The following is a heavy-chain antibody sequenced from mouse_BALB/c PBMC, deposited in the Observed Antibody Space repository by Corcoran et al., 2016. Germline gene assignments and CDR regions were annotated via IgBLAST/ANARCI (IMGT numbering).Heavy chain of an antibody. CDR1: GYTFTKYG. V-gene: IGHV9-1*02. CDR2: INTYTGEP. CDR3: AREPYAMDY. J-gene: IGHJ4*01. Sequence: QIQLVQSGPELKKPGETVKISCKASGYTFTKYGMNWVKQAPGKGLKWMGWINTYTGEPTYADDFKGRFAFSLETSASTAYLQINNLKNEDMATYFCAREPYAMDYWGQGTSVTVSS.